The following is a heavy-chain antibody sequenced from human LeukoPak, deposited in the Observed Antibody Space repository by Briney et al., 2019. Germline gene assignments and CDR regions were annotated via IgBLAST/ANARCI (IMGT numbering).Heavy chain of an antibody. V-gene: IGHV4-59*01. J-gene: IGHJ6*03. CDR1: GGSISSYY. D-gene: IGHD2-15*01. CDR3: AREGVAATDRYYYYYMDV. Sequence: PSETLSLTCTVSGGSISSYYWSWIRQPPGKGLEWIGYIYYSGSTNYNPSLKSRVTISVDTSKNQFPLKLSSVTAADTAVYYCAREGVAATDRYYYYYMDVWGKGTTVTVSS. CDR2: IYYSGST.